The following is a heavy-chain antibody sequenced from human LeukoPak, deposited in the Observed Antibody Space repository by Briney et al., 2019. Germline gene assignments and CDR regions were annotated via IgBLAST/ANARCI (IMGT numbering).Heavy chain of an antibody. V-gene: IGHV1-2*02. CDR2: INPNSGVT. Sequence: ASVKVSCKASGYTFTGYYMHWVRQAPGQGLEWMGWINPNSGVTNYAQKFQGRVTITTDTSTSTAYMELSRLRSDDTAVYYCARAAVAGIDYWGQGTLVTVSS. CDR1: GYTFTGYY. J-gene: IGHJ4*02. CDR3: ARAAVAGIDY. D-gene: IGHD2-15*01.